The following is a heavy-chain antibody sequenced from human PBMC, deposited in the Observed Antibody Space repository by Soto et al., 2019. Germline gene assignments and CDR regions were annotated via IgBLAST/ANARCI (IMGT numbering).Heavy chain of an antibody. CDR1: GYSFTNYG. J-gene: IGHJ6*03. D-gene: IGHD6-19*01. CDR2: ISAYNGNT. Sequence: QAQLVQSGVEVKKPGASVKVSCKASGYSFTNYGITWVRQAPGQGFEWMGWISAYNGNTNYAQKFQGRVTMTTDASTSTAYLELRSLRSDGTAVYYCARDRGVAPPVAGNTHYYYYMDVWGKGTTVTVSS. CDR3: ARDRGVAPPVAGNTHYYYYMDV. V-gene: IGHV1-18*01.